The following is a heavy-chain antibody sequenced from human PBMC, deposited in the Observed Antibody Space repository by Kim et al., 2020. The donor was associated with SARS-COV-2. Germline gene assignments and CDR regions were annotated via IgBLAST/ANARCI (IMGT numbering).Heavy chain of an antibody. CDR3: ARVFIPRETLTMYYYDSSVYGNLLWYYYGMDV. J-gene: IGHJ6*02. V-gene: IGHV7-4-1*02. D-gene: IGHD3-22*01. CDR1: GYTFTSYA. CDR2: INTNTGNP. Sequence: ASVKVSCKASGYTFTSYAMNWVRQAPGQGLEWMGWINTNTGNPTYAQGFTGRFVFSLDTSVSTAYLQISSLKAEDTAVYYCARVFIPRETLTMYYYDSSVYGNLLWYYYGMDVWGQGTTVTVSS.